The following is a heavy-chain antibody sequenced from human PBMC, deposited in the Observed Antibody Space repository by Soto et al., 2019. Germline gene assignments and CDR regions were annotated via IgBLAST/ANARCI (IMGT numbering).Heavy chain of an antibody. J-gene: IGHJ6*02. CDR1: GYTFTSDA. CDR3: SSSYYYYYGMDV. V-gene: IGHV1-3*01. Sequence: ASVKVSCKASGYTFTSDAMHWVRQAPGQRLEWMGWINAGNGNTKYSQKFQGRVTITRDTSASTAYMELSSLRSEDTAVYYCSSSYYYYYGMDVWGQGTTVTVSS. CDR2: INAGNGNT.